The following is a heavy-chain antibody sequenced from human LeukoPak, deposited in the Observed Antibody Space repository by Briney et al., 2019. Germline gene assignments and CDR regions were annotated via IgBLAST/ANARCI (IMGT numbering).Heavy chain of an antibody. V-gene: IGHV3-33*01. CDR2: IWYDGSNK. D-gene: IGHD2-21*02. J-gene: IGHJ6*02. Sequence: PGGSLRLSCAASGFTFSSYGMHCVRQAPGKGLEWVAVIWYDGSNKYYADSVKGRFTISRDNSKNTLYLQMNSLRAEDTAVYYCARDKAYCGGDCYPYYYGMDVWGQGTTVTVSS. CDR3: ARDKAYCGGDCYPYYYGMDV. CDR1: GFTFSSYG.